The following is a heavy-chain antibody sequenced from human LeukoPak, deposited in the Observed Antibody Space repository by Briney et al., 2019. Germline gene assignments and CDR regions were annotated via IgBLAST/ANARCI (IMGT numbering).Heavy chain of an antibody. V-gene: IGHV5-51*01. Sequence: GESLKISCKASGYRFTSYWIGWVRQMPGKGLEWMGIIYPGDSDTRYSPSFQGQVTISADKSISTAYLQWSSLKASDTAMYYCARGLGRWLKLSVFDYWGQGTLVTVSS. CDR1: GYRFTSYW. CDR2: IYPGDSDT. J-gene: IGHJ4*02. D-gene: IGHD5-24*01. CDR3: ARGLGRWLKLSVFDY.